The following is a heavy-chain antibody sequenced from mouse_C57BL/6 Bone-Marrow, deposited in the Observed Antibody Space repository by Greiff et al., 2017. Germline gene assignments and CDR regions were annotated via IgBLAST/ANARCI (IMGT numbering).Heavy chain of an antibody. V-gene: IGHV3-6*01. D-gene: IGHD1-1*01. J-gene: IGHJ4*01. CDR2: ISYDGSN. Sequence: DVQLQESGPGLVKPSQSLSLTCSVTGYSITSGYYWNWIRQFPGNKLEWMGYISYDGSNNYNPSLKNRISITRDTSKNQFFLKLNSVTTEDTATYYCAREIYYGSSPYAMDYWGQGTSVTVSS. CDR3: AREIYYGSSPYAMDY. CDR1: GYSITSGYY.